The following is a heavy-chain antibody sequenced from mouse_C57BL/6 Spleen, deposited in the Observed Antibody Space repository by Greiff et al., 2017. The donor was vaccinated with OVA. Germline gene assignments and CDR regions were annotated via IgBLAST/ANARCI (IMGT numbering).Heavy chain of an antibody. CDR3: ARSNYYGSTPSFDY. D-gene: IGHD1-1*01. Sequence: QVQLKQPGAELVRPGSSVKLSCKSSGYTFTSYWMHWVKQRPIQGLEWIGNIDPSASETHYNQKFKDKATLTVDKSSSTAYLQLSSLTSEDSAVYYCARSNYYGSTPSFDYWGQGTTLTVSS. J-gene: IGHJ2*01. CDR2: IDPSASET. V-gene: IGHV1-52*01. CDR1: GYTFTSYW.